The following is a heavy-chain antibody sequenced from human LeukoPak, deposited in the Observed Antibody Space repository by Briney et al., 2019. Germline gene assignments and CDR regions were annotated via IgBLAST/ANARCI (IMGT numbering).Heavy chain of an antibody. CDR1: GFTFSDYY. CDR2: ISGSGSTI. J-gene: IGHJ4*02. Sequence: GGSLRLSCAASGFTFSDYYVSWIRQAPGKGLEWVSYISGSGSTIYYADSVKGRFTISRDNAKNSLYLQMNSLRAEDTAVYYCARPGDYVDYFDYWGQGTLVTVSS. V-gene: IGHV3-11*01. D-gene: IGHD4-17*01. CDR3: ARPGDYVDYFDY.